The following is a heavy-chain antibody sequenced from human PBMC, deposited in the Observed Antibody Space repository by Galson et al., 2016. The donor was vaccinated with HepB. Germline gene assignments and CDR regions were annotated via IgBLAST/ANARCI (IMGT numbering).Heavy chain of an antibody. D-gene: IGHD1-26*01. CDR2: IRTKAYGGTA. V-gene: IGHV3-49*04. Sequence: SLRLSCAVSGFTFADYAMSWVRQAPGKGLEWVGLIRTKAYGGTAEYAASMKGRFTISRDDSKSIAYLQMNSLRVEDTAVYYCVRDYQNPYSGPFKGWFDSWGQGALVTVSS. CDR3: VRDYQNPYSGPFKGWFDS. CDR1: GFTFADYA. J-gene: IGHJ5*01.